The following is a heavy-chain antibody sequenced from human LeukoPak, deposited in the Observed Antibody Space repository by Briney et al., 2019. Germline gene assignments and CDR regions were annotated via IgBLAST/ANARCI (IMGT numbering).Heavy chain of an antibody. Sequence: SETLSLTCTVSGGSISSNAFYWAWIRQPPGKGLEWIGSIYSSVSTYYNPSLKSRVTISVDTSKNQFSLRLSSVTAADTAVYYCARVVVLMPGNNWFDPWGQGTLVTVSS. CDR2: IYSSVST. V-gene: IGHV4-39*01. J-gene: IGHJ5*02. CDR1: GGSISSNAFY. D-gene: IGHD2-8*01. CDR3: ARVVVLMPGNNWFDP.